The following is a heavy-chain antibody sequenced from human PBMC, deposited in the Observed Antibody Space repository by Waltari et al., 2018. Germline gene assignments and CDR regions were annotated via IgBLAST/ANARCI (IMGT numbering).Heavy chain of an antibody. CDR3: ARTCISAACYMIY. CDR2: INTQNGST. J-gene: IGHJ4*02. Sequence: QVQLVQSGGEMKEPGASVKVSCKASGYTFTSRGINWVRQAPGQGLEWMGWINTQNGSTNYAQNLQGRVTMTADTSTTTAYMELRILKSDDTAIYYCARTCISAACYMIYWGQGTLVTVSA. CDR1: GYTFTSRG. V-gene: IGHV1-18*01. D-gene: IGHD2-2*02.